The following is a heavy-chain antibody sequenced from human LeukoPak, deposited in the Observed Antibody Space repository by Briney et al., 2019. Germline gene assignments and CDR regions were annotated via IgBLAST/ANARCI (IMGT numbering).Heavy chain of an antibody. Sequence: PGGSLRLSCAASGFTFSSYAMHWVRQAPGKGLEWVAVISYDGSNKYYADSVKGRFTISRDNSKNTLYLQMNSLRAEDTAVYYCARDLSLWVRWFDYWGQGTPVTVSS. V-gene: IGHV3-30-3*01. CDR1: GFTFSSYA. J-gene: IGHJ4*02. D-gene: IGHD4-23*01. CDR3: ARDLSLWVRWFDY. CDR2: ISYDGSNK.